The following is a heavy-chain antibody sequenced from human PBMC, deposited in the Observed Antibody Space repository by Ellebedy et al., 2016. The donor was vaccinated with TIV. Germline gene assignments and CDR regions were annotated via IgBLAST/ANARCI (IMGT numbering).Heavy chain of an antibody. CDR2: IWYDGSNK. V-gene: IGHV3-33*01. CDR3: ARDRLRFLFRGGELGY. CDR1: GFTFSSYG. J-gene: IGHJ4*02. Sequence: GESLKISXAASGFTFSSYGMHWVRQAPGKGLEWVAVIWYDGSNKYYADSVKGRFTISRDNSKNTLYLQMNSLRAEDTAVYYCARDRLRFLFRGGELGYWGQGTLVTVSS. D-gene: IGHD3-3*01.